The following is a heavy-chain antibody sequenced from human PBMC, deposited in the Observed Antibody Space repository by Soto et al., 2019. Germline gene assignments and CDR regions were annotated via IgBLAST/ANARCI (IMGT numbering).Heavy chain of an antibody. CDR3: AREIGYSYGPFDY. J-gene: IGHJ4*02. D-gene: IGHD5-18*01. CDR1: GFTFSDYC. Sequence: GGSLRLSCAASGFTFSDYCMSWIRQAPGKGPEWVSYISSSGSNIYYADSVKGRFTISRDNAKNSLYLQMNSLRAEDTAVYYCAREIGYSYGPFDYWGQGTLVTVSS. CDR2: ISSSGSNI. V-gene: IGHV3-11*01.